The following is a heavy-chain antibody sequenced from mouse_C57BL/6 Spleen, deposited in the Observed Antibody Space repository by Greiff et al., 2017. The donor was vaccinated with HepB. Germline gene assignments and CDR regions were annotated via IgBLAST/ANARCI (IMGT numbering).Heavy chain of an antibody. CDR1: GFTFSDYG. Sequence: EVKVEESGGGLVKPGGSLKLSCAASGFTFSDYGMHWVRQAPEKGLEWVAYISSGSSTIYYADTVKGRFTISRDNAKNTLFLQMTSLRSEDTAMYYCARHGPTYYFDYWGQGTTLTVSS. V-gene: IGHV5-17*01. CDR3: ARHGPTYYFDY. CDR2: ISSGSSTI. J-gene: IGHJ2*01.